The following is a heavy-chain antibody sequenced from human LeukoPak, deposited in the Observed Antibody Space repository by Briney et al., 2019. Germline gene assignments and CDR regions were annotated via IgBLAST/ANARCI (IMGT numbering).Heavy chain of an antibody. CDR1: GFTFDDYA. V-gene: IGHV3-9*01. J-gene: IGHJ4*02. CDR2: ISWNSGSI. CDR3: AKDKSGGWYDYFDY. Sequence: PGGSLRLSCAASGFTFDDYAMHWVRQAPGKGLEGVSGISWNSGSIGYADSVKGRFTISRDNAKNSLYLQMNSLRAEDTALYYCAKDKSGGWYDYFDYWGQGTLVTVSS. D-gene: IGHD6-19*01.